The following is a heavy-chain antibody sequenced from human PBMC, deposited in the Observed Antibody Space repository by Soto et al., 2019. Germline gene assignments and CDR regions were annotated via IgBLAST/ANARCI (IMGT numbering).Heavy chain of an antibody. CDR1: GFTFSTYA. Sequence: EVQLLESGGGLVQPGGSLRLSCAASGFTFSTYAMSWVRQAPGKGLEWVSTITTSGGNTYYADSVQGRCTISRDNSKNTLYLQMNSLRAEDTAVYDCAGRYCTNGVCYTNYYYYIDGWGKGTTVTVSS. D-gene: IGHD2-8*01. CDR2: ITTSGGNT. J-gene: IGHJ6*03. CDR3: AGRYCTNGVCYTNYYYYIDG. V-gene: IGHV3-23*01.